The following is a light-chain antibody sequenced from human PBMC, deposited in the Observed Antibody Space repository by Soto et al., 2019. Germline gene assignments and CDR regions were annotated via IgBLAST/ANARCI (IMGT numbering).Light chain of an antibody. V-gene: IGLV2-14*03. CDR1: SSDVGAYNY. CDR2: DVN. CDR3: GSYTTSGSVV. J-gene: IGLJ2*01. Sequence: QSALTQPASVSGSPGQSIAIACIGTSSDVGAYNYVSWYQQHPVKAPKLVIYDVNNRPSGVSNRFSGSKSGNTASLTISGLQAEDEADYYCGSYTTSGSVVFGGGTKLTVL.